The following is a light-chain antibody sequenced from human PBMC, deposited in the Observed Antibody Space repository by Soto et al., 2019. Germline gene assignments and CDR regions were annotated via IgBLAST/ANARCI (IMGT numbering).Light chain of an antibody. CDR2: DAS. V-gene: IGKV3-11*01. CDR1: QSVSSY. J-gene: IGKJ4*01. CDR3: QQRSNWPLT. Sequence: LSTSVATVSLTQGEGATLSCSATQSVSSYLAWYQQKPGQAPRLLIYDASNRATGIPARFSGSGSGTDFTLTISSLEPEDFAVYYCQQRSNWPLTFGEGTKVDIK.